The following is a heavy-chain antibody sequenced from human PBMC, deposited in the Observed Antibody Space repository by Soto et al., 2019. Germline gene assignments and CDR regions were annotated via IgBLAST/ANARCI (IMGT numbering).Heavy chain of an antibody. CDR2: VNPSGGHT. D-gene: IGHD2-21*02. Sequence: QVQLVQSGAEVKKPGASVKVSCKASGDTFTDYYIHWVRQAPGQGLEWMGTVNPSGGHTTYAQHYLGRMTMARDTSTSTLYMELTSLTSEDTAVYYCARGGHVVVVTAALDYWGQGTLVTVSS. V-gene: IGHV1-46*01. J-gene: IGHJ4*02. CDR1: GDTFTDYY. CDR3: ARGGHVVVVTAALDY.